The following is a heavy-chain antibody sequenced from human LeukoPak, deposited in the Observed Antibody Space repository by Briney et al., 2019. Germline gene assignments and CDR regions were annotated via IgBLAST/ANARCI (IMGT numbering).Heavy chain of an antibody. V-gene: IGHV1-69*04. J-gene: IGHJ4*02. Sequence: ASVKVSCKASGGTFSSYAISWVRQAPGQGLEWMGRIIPILGIANYAQKFQGRVTITADKSTSTAYMELSSLRSEDTAVYYCARTETSLYSRPGWGFDYWGQGTLVTVSS. CDR3: ARTETSLYSRPGWGFDY. CDR1: GGTFSSYA. CDR2: IIPILGIA. D-gene: IGHD6-13*01.